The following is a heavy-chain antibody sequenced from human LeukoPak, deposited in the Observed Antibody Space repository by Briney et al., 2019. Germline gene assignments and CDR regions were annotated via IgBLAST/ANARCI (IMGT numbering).Heavy chain of an antibody. CDR2: ISAYNGNT. Sequence: GASVKVSCKASGYTFTSYGISWVRQAPGQGLEWMGWISAYNGNTNYAQKLQGRVTMTTDTSTSTAYMELRSLRSDDTAVYYCARERAVLLWFGELGGSDYWGQRTLVTVSS. D-gene: IGHD3-10*01. J-gene: IGHJ4*02. CDR1: GYTFTSYG. V-gene: IGHV1-18*01. CDR3: ARERAVLLWFGELGGSDY.